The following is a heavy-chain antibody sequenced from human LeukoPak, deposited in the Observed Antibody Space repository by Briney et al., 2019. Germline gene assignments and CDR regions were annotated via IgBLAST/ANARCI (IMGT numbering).Heavy chain of an antibody. Sequence: GGSLRLSCAAPGFTLDDYAMHWVRHAPGKGLEWGPGISWNRGSIGYADSVKGRFTISRDNAQNSLYLQMNRLRAEDTALYYCAKDLYSSSFYYYYGMDVWGQGTTVTVSS. CDR1: GFTLDDYA. J-gene: IGHJ6*02. V-gene: IGHV3-9*01. CDR3: AKDLYSSSFYYYYGMDV. CDR2: ISWNRGSI. D-gene: IGHD6-13*01.